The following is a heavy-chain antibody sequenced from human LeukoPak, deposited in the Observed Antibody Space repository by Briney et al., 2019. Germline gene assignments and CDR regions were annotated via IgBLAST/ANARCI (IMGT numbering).Heavy chain of an antibody. J-gene: IGHJ5*02. CDR2: INPSGGST. Sequence: GASVKVSCKASGYTFTSYYMHWVRQAPGQGLEWMGIINPSGGSTSYAQKFQGRVTMTRDTSTSTVYMELSSLRSEDTAVYYCARDYYDSSGYRYTPPPHNWFDPWGQGTLVTVSS. D-gene: IGHD3-22*01. V-gene: IGHV1-46*01. CDR1: GYTFTSYY. CDR3: ARDYYDSSGYRYTPPPHNWFDP.